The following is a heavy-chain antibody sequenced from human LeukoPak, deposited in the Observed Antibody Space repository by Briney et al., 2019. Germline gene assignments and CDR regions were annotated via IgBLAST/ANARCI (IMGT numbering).Heavy chain of an antibody. V-gene: IGHV4-39*07. Sequence: PSETLSLTCTVSGGSISSSNYYWGWIRQPPGKGLEWMGSIHYSGNTFYNPSLKSRVTISEATSKNQFSLKLSSVTAADTAVYYCARVDYGGNPALYYFDSWGQGTLVTVSS. J-gene: IGHJ4*02. D-gene: IGHD4-23*01. CDR1: GGSISSSNYY. CDR3: ARVDYGGNPALYYFDS. CDR2: IHYSGNT.